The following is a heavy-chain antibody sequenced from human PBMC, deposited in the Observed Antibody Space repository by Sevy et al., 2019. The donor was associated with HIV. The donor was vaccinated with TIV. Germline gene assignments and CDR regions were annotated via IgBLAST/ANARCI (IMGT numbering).Heavy chain of an antibody. V-gene: IGHV3-23*01. CDR2: ISGSGGST. J-gene: IGHJ4*02. CDR3: ARDFGSSTSCSDY. CDR1: GFTFSSYA. D-gene: IGHD2-2*01. Sequence: GGSLRLSCAASGFTFSSYAMSWVRQAPGKGLEWVSAISGSGGSTYYADSVKGRFTISRDNSKNTLYLQMNSLRAEDTAVYYCARDFGSSTSCSDYWGQGTLVTVSS.